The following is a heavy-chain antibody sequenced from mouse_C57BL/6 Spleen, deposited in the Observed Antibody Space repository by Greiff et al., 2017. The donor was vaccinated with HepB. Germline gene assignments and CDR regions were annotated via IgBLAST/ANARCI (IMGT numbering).Heavy chain of an antibody. Sequence: QVQLQQPGAELVMPGASVKLSCTASGYTFTSYWMHWVQQRPGQGLEWIGEIDPSDSYTNYNHKFKGKSTLTVDKSTSTAYMQLSSLTSENSAVYYGARRYGGGYFDYWGQGTTLTVSS. J-gene: IGHJ2*01. V-gene: IGHV1-69*01. CDR1: GYTFTSYW. CDR2: IDPSDSYT. D-gene: IGHD1-1*02. CDR3: ARRYGGGYFDY.